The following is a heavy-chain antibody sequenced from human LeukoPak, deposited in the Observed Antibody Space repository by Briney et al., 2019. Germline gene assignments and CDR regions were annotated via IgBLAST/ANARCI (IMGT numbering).Heavy chain of an antibody. CDR2: INPSGGST. D-gene: IGHD3-10*01. CDR1: GYTFTSYY. J-gene: IGHJ4*02. CDR3: ARGYRSITMVRGVIDDY. Sequence: GASVKVSCKASGYTFTSYYMHWVRQAPGQGLEWMGIINPSGGSTSYAQKFQGRVTMTRDTSTSTVYMELSSLRSEDTAVYYCARGYRSITMVRGVIDDYWGQGTLVTVSS. V-gene: IGHV1-46*01.